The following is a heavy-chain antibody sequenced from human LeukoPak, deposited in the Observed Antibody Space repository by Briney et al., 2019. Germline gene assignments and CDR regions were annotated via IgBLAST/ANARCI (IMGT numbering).Heavy chain of an antibody. Sequence: GGSLRLSCAASGFTFSSYSMNWVRQAPGKGLEWVSYISSSGSTIYYANSVKGRFTISRDNAKNSLYLQMNSLRAEDTAVYYCARVGLRYGGNAPDYWGQGTLVTVSS. CDR1: GFTFSSYS. D-gene: IGHD4-23*01. J-gene: IGHJ4*02. CDR3: ARVGLRYGGNAPDY. CDR2: ISSSGSTI. V-gene: IGHV3-48*04.